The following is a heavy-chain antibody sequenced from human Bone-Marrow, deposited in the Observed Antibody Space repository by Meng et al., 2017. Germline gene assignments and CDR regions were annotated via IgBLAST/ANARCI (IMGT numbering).Heavy chain of an antibody. V-gene: IGHV4-39*07. J-gene: IGHJ4*02. CDR2: IYYSGHT. CDR3: ARGSSFRVEATEGSFDY. Sequence: SETLSLTCTVSGGSVSTSSHYWGWIRQPPGKGLEWIGTIYYSGHTYYNPSLKSRTTVSVDTSKNQFSLKLNSVTAADTAVYYCARGSSFRVEATEGSFDYWGQGTLVTVSS. D-gene: IGHD1-26*01. CDR1: GGSVSTSSHY.